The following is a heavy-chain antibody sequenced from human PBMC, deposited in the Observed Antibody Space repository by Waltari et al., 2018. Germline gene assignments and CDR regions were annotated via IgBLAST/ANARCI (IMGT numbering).Heavy chain of an antibody. D-gene: IGHD2-2*01. J-gene: IGHJ4*02. CDR1: GDSISRSDW. Sequence: QVQLQESGPGLVKPSGTLSLTCAVSGDSISRSDWWNWVRQSPGKGLEWIGEISHYGTTKYNPSLKSRVTISLDTSKNHFSLNLSSVTAADTAVYYCARVLLGCSYTSCYLDNWGPGTLVTVSP. CDR3: ARVLLGCSYTSCYLDN. CDR2: ISHYGTT. V-gene: IGHV4-4*02.